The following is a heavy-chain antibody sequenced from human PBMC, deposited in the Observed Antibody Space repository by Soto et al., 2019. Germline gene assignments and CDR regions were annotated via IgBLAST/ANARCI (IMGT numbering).Heavy chain of an antibody. D-gene: IGHD2-15*01. CDR2: ISYSGST. V-gene: IGHV4-34*01. J-gene: IGHJ4*02. CDR1: GGSFSGYY. Sequence: SETLSLTCAVYGGSFSGYYWTWIRQSPGKGLEWIGQISYSGSTNYNPSLKSRVFISIGTSNNQFFLDLTSVTAADTAVYYCARWVEVSLDYFDSWGQGTPVTVSS. CDR3: ARWVEVSLDYFDS.